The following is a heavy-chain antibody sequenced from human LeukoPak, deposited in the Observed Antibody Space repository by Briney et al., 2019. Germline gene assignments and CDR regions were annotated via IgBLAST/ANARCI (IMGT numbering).Heavy chain of an antibody. CDR3: ARVQGGGFRTADF. D-gene: IGHD3-10*01. Sequence: GGSLRLSCAASGFTFRNYMMHWVRQAPGKGLDWVAVILEDGTIQHYADSVKGRFTISRDNSRNTVFLQMNSLRGEDTAIYYCARVQGGGFRTADFWGQGTVVTVSS. CDR1: GFTFRNYM. V-gene: IGHV3-30*04. J-gene: IGHJ4*02. CDR2: ILEDGTIQ.